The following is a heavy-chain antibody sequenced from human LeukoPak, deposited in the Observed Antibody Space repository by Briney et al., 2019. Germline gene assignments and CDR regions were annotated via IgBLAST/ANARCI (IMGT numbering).Heavy chain of an antibody. D-gene: IGHD5-12*01. CDR2: IYYSGST. V-gene: IGHV4-59*01. CDR1: GGSISSYY. CDR3: ARASATAFDY. Sequence: SETLSLTCTVSGGSISSYYWSWIRQPPGKGLEWIGYIYYSGSTNYNPSLKSRVTISVDTSKNQFSLKLSSVTAADTAVYYCARASATAFDYWGQGTLVTVSS. J-gene: IGHJ4*02.